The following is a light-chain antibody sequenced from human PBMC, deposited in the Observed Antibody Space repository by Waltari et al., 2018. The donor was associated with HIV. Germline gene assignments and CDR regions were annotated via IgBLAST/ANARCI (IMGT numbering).Light chain of an antibody. V-gene: IGKV3-11*01. CDR2: DAS. CDR1: PSVGTS. Sequence: IVLTQSPATLSLSQGQRVTLSCRASPSVGTSLAWYQQKPGQAPRLLIFDASNRATGVPARFRGSGSGTDFTLTISSLEPEDFAVYYWQHRTNWPLFGGGTKVEI. CDR3: QHRTNWPL. J-gene: IGKJ4*01.